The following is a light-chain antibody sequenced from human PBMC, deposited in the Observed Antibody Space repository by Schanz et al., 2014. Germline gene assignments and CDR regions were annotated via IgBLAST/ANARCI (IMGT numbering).Light chain of an antibody. CDR3: SSYAKSDTFV. CDR2: DVS. V-gene: IGLV2-14*01. J-gene: IGLJ3*02. Sequence: QSALTQPASVSGSPGQSITISCTGTSSDVGGYNYVSWYQQHPGKAPKLMIYDVSNRPSGVSNRFSGSKSGNTASLTISGLQAEDEADYYCSSYAKSDTFVFGGGTKLTVL. CDR1: SSDVGGYNY.